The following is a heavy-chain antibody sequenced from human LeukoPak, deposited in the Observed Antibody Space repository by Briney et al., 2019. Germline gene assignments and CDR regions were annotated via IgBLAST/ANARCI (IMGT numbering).Heavy chain of an antibody. CDR2: ISAYNGNT. CDR3: ARDYDFWSGKGPLNY. Sequence: ASVKVSCKASGYTFTSYGISWVRQAPGQGLEWMGWISAYNGNTNYAQKLQGRVTMTTDTSTSTAYMELRSLRSDDTAVYYCARDYDFWSGKGPLNYWGQGTLVTVSS. CDR1: GYTFTSYG. V-gene: IGHV1-18*01. J-gene: IGHJ4*02. D-gene: IGHD3-3*01.